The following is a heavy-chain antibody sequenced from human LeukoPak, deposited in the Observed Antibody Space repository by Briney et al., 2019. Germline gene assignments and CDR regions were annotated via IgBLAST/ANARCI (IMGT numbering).Heavy chain of an antibody. CDR1: GDSVSSYSAA. Sequence: SQTLSLSCAISGDSVSSYSAAWNWIRQSRSRGLEWLGRTYYRSKWFNDYAVSVKSRITVNPDTSKNQFSLQLNSVTPEDTAVYFCARDSGMGLDAFDIWGQGTMVTVSS. D-gene: IGHD3-10*01. J-gene: IGHJ3*02. CDR2: TYYRSKWFN. V-gene: IGHV6-1*01. CDR3: ARDSGMGLDAFDI.